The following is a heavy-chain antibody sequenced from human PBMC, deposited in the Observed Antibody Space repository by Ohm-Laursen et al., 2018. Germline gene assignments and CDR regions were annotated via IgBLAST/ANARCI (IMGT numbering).Heavy chain of an antibody. CDR1: GFSFSSYG. V-gene: IGHV3-33*08. J-gene: IGHJ4*02. CDR3: ARDGRQWLVRGVDY. CDR2: IWYDGSNK. Sequence: SLRLSCAASGFSFSSYGMHWVRQAPGKGLEWVAVIWYDGSNKYYADSVKGRFTISRDNSKNTLYLQMNSLRAEDTAVYYCARDGRQWLVRGVDYWGQGTLVTVSS. D-gene: IGHD6-19*01.